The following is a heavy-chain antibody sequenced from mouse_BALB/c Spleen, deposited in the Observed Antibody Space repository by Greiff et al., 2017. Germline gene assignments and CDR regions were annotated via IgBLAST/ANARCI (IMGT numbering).Heavy chain of an antibody. V-gene: IGHV2-9*02. D-gene: IGHD2-3*01. CDR3: ARGRSGLLPYFDY. CDR1: GFSLTSYG. J-gene: IGHJ2*01. CDR2: IWAGGST. Sequence: VKLVESGPGLVAPSQSLSITCTVSGFSLTSYGVHWVRQPPGKGLEWLGVIWAGGSTNYNSALMSRLSISKDNSKSQVFLKMNSLQTDDTAMYYCARGRSGLLPYFDYWGQGTTLTVSS.